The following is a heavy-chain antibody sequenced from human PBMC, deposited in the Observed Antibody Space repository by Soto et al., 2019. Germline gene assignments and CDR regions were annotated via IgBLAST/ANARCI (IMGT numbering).Heavy chain of an antibody. CDR3: ARGGARYDFWSGYPYYYYGMDV. V-gene: IGHV3-23*01. CDR2: ISGSGGST. Sequence: GGSLRLSCAASGFTFSSYAMSWVRQAPGKGLEWVSAISGSGGSTYYADSVKGRFTISRDNSKNTLYLQMGSLRAEDMAVYYCARGGARYDFWSGYPYYYYGMDVWGQGTTVTVSS. J-gene: IGHJ6*02. D-gene: IGHD3-3*01. CDR1: GFTFSSYA.